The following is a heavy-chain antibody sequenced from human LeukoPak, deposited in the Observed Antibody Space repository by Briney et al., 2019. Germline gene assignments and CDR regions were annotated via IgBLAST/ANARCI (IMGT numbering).Heavy chain of an antibody. D-gene: IGHD3-22*01. CDR1: GYTFTRYG. CDR3: ARDLYDSSGYYWAPWGY. J-gene: IGHJ4*02. Sequence: ASVKVSCKASGYTFTRYGISWVRQAPGQGLKWMGWISAYNGNTNYAQKLQGRVTMTTDTSTSTAYMELRSLRSDETAVYYCARDLYDSSGYYWAPWGYWGQGTLVTVSS. V-gene: IGHV1-18*01. CDR2: ISAYNGNT.